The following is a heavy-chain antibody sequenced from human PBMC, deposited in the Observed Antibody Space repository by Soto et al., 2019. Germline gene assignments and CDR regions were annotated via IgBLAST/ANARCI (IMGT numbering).Heavy chain of an antibody. D-gene: IGHD3-3*01. Sequence: GGSLRLSCAASGFSFSNYAVTWVRQAPGKGLEWVSAISASGGSTYYADSVKGRFTISRDNSKNTVQLEMNSLRAEDTAVYYCAKRLWSGSNSVGNVMDGWGQGTTVTVSS. CDR2: ISASGGST. J-gene: IGHJ6*02. CDR1: GFSFSNYA. V-gene: IGHV3-23*01. CDR3: AKRLWSGSNSVGNVMDG.